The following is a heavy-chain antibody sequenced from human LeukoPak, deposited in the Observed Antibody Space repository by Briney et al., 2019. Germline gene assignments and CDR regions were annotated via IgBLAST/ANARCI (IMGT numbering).Heavy chain of an antibody. D-gene: IGHD3-10*01. CDR1: GFTFSDYD. J-gene: IGHJ5*02. CDR2: IRKTAYGGTT. Sequence: GGSLRLSCAASGFTFSDYDMHWVRQPTGKGLEWVGFIRKTAYGGTTEYAASVKGRFTISRDDSKSIAYLQMNSLKTEDTAVYYCSGDDSASYFRFDPWGRGTLVTVSS. CDR3: SGDDSASYFRFDP. V-gene: IGHV3-49*04.